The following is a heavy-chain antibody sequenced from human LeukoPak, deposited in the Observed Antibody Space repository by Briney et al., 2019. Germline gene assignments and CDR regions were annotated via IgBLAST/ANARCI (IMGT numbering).Heavy chain of an antibody. CDR2: INPNSGGT. CDR3: ATPHDTSGYYYGAFDY. V-gene: IGHV1-2*02. CDR1: GYTFTGYY. D-gene: IGHD3-22*01. J-gene: IGHJ4*02. Sequence: ASVKVSCKASGYTFTGYYMHWVRQAPGQGLEWMGWINPNSGGTNYAQKFQGRVTMTRDTSISAAYLELSRLRSDDTAVYYCATPHDTSGYYYGAFDYWGQGTLVTVSS.